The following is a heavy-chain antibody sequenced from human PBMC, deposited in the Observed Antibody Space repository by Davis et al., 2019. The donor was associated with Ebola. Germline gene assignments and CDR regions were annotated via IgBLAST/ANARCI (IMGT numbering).Heavy chain of an antibody. V-gene: IGHV4-31*01. J-gene: IGHJ4*02. CDR1: GGSISSGGYY. CDR2: IYYSGST. CDR3: ARGRVATKYYYDSSGYYYFDY. D-gene: IGHD3-22*01. Sequence: LRLSCTVSGGSISSGGYYWSWIRPHPGKGLEWIGYIYYSGSTYYNPSLKSLVTISVDTSKNQFSLKLSSVTAADTAVYYFARGRVATKYYYDSSGYYYFDYWGQGTLVTVSS.